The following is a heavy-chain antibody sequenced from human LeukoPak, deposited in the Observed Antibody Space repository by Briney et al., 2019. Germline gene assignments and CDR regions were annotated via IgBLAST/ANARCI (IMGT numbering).Heavy chain of an antibody. D-gene: IGHD2-2*01. Sequence: ASVKVSCKASGYTFTSYGISWVRQAPGQGLEWMGWISAYNGNTNYAQKLQGRVTMTTDTSTSTAYMELRSLRSDDTAVYYCASHLWSPDCSSTSCTDYWGQGTLVTVSS. J-gene: IGHJ4*02. CDR3: ASHLWSPDCSSTSCTDY. CDR1: GYTFTSYG. V-gene: IGHV1-18*01. CDR2: ISAYNGNT.